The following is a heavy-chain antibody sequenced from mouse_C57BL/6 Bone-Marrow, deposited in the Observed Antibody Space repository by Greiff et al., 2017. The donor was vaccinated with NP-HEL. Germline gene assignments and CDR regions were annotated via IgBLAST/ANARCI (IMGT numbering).Heavy chain of an antibody. CDR3: ARQGYGSDYYAMDY. V-gene: IGHV1-26*01. CDR1: GYTFTDYY. Sequence: VQLQQSGPELVKPGASVKISCKASGYTFTDYYMNWVKQSHGKSLEWIGDINPNNGGTSYNQKFKGKATLTVDKSSSTAYMELRSLTSEDSAVYYCARQGYGSDYYAMDYWGQGTSVTVSS. CDR2: INPNNGGT. J-gene: IGHJ4*01. D-gene: IGHD1-1*01.